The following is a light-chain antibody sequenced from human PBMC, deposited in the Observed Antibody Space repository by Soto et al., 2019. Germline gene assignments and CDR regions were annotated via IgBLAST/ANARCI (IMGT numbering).Light chain of an antibody. J-gene: IGKJ5*01. CDR2: GAS. Sequence: EIVLTQSPATLSVSPGERATLSCRASQSVSSNLAWYQQKPGQAPRLLIYGASIRATGIPDRFSGSGSGTDFTLTISRLEPEDFALYYCQQYGSSAPITFGQGTRLENK. CDR3: QQYGSSAPIT. V-gene: IGKV3-20*01. CDR1: QSVSSN.